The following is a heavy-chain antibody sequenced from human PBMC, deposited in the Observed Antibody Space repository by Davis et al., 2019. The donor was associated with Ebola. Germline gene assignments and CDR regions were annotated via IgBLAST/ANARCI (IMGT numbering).Heavy chain of an antibody. CDR1: GFSLSSYG. J-gene: IGHJ4*02. CDR3: AKYSSGWYLDY. V-gene: IGHV3-33*06. CDR2: IWSDETKR. Sequence: GESLKISCAVSGFSLSSYGVHWVRQAPGKGLEWVAVIWSDETKRHYADSVKGRFTISRDNSKNTLYLQMNSLRAEDTAVYYCAKYSSGWYLDYWGQGTLVTVSS. D-gene: IGHD6-19*01.